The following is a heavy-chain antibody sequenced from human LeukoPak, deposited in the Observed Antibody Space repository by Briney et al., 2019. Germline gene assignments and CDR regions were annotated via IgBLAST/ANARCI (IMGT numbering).Heavy chain of an antibody. Sequence: GESLKISCKGSGYSFTSYWIGWVRQMPGKGLEWMGIIYPGDSDTRYSPSFQGQVTISADKSISTAYLQWSSLKASDTAMYYCARHLKRWLQFWSKYGDAFDIWGQGTMVTVSS. CDR2: IYPGDSDT. CDR3: ARHLKRWLQFWSKYGDAFDI. CDR1: GYSFTSYW. V-gene: IGHV5-51*01. J-gene: IGHJ3*02. D-gene: IGHD5-24*01.